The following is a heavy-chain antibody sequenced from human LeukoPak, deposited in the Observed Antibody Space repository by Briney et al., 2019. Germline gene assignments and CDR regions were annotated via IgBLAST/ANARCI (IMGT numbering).Heavy chain of an antibody. Sequence: SETLSLTCTVSGASISSYYYNWIRQTAGRGLEWIGRLYISGSTDYNPSLKSRATISVDTSKNQFSLKLSSVTAADTAVYFCARDLSGSLYFDYWGQGVLVTVSS. D-gene: IGHD3-10*01. CDR2: LYISGST. CDR3: ARDLSGSLYFDY. CDR1: GASISSYY. V-gene: IGHV4-4*07. J-gene: IGHJ4*02.